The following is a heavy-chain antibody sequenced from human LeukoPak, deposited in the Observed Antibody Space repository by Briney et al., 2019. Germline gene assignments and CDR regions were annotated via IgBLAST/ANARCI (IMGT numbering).Heavy chain of an antibody. CDR1: GGSITSYY. V-gene: IGHV4-59*08. Sequence: SETLSLTCTVSGGSITSYYWSWIRQPPGKGLEWIGYIYYSGSTNYNPSLKSRVTVSVDTSKSQFSLKLTSVTAADTAVYYCASHADYGGYLDYWGQGTLVTVSS. D-gene: IGHD4-23*01. J-gene: IGHJ4*02. CDR3: ASHADYGGYLDY. CDR2: IYYSGST.